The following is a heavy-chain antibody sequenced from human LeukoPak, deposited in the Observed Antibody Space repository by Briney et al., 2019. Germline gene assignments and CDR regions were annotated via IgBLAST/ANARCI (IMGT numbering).Heavy chain of an antibody. V-gene: IGHV4-31*03. CDR2: IYYSGST. CDR1: GGSISSGGYY. CDR3: ARADSRATNAFDI. Sequence: PSETLSLTCTVSGGSISSGGYYWSWIRQHPGKGLEWIGYIYYSGSTYYNPSLKSRITTSVDTSKNQFSLKLSSVTAADTAVYYCARADSRATNAFDIWGQGTMVTVSS. J-gene: IGHJ3*02. D-gene: IGHD3-22*01.